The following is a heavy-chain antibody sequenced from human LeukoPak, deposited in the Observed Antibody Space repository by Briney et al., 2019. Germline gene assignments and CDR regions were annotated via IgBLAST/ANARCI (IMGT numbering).Heavy chain of an antibody. CDR1: GFTFSSYG. CDR3: ARAALEYCGGDCLDY. D-gene: IGHD2-21*01. Sequence: GGSLRLSCAASGFTFSSYGMHWVRQAPGKGLEWVAVISYDGSNKYYADSVKGRFTISRDNSKNTLYLQMGSLRAEDMAVYYCARAALEYCGGDCLDYWGQGTLVTVPS. CDR2: ISYDGSNK. V-gene: IGHV3-30*03. J-gene: IGHJ4*02.